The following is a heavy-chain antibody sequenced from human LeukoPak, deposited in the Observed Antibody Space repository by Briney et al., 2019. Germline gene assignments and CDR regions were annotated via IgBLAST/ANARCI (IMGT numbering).Heavy chain of an antibody. CDR2: ISAYNGNT. D-gene: IGHD6-13*01. Sequence: AASVKVSCKASGYTFTSYGISWVRQAPGQGLEWMGWISAYNGNTNYAQKLQGRVTMTTDTSTSTAYMELRSLRSDDTAVYYCARSPPYSSSWDNWFDPWGQGTLVTVSS. CDR1: GYTFTSYG. CDR3: ARSPPYSSSWDNWFDP. J-gene: IGHJ5*02. V-gene: IGHV1-18*01.